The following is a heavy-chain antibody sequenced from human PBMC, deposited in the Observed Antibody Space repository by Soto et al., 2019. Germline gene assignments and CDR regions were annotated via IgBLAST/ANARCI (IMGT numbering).Heavy chain of an antibody. Sequence: GGSLRLSCAASGFTFSNAWMNWVRQAPGKGLEWVGRIKSKTDGGTTDYAAPVKGRFTISRDDSKNTLYLQMNSLKTEDTAVYYCTTTKLLRYFDWLSYFDYWGQGTLVTVSS. CDR1: GFTFSNAW. CDR3: TTTKLLRYFDWLSYFDY. V-gene: IGHV3-15*07. D-gene: IGHD3-9*01. CDR2: IKSKTDGGTT. J-gene: IGHJ4*02.